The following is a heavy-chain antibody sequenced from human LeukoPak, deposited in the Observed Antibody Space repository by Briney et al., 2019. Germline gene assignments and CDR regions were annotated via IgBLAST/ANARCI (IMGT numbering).Heavy chain of an antibody. D-gene: IGHD3-22*01. J-gene: IGHJ4*02. Sequence: ASVTVSCKASGYTFTGYGISWVRQAPGQGLEWMGWISAYNGNTNYAQKLQGRVTMTTDTSTSTAYMELRSLRSDDTAVYYCARKGDYYDSSGYYDYWGQGTLVTVSS. CDR2: ISAYNGNT. CDR3: ARKGDYYDSSGYYDY. V-gene: IGHV1-18*01. CDR1: GYTFTGYG.